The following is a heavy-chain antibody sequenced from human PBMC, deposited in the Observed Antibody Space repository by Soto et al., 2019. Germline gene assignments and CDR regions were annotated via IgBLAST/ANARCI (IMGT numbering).Heavy chain of an antibody. CDR1: GDTFRNYA. D-gene: IGHD2-21*02. Sequence: SVKVSCKASGDTFRNYAISWVRQAPGQGLEWIGGIIPIFGPANYAQKFQSRLTIIADEYTSTAYMELSSLRSEDTAVYYCARSDYCGGDCYAFLDYWGQGTLVTVSS. J-gene: IGHJ4*02. CDR2: IIPIFGPA. V-gene: IGHV1-69*13. CDR3: ARSDYCGGDCYAFLDY.